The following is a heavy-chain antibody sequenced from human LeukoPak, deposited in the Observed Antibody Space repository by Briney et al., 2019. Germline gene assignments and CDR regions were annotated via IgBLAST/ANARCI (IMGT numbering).Heavy chain of an antibody. J-gene: IGHJ4*02. CDR2: THYGGRT. D-gene: IGHD2-15*01. V-gene: IGHV4-30-4*08. CDR3: ARTYCSGGSCYGLDY. CDR1: GGSLSSGDYF. Sequence: PSETLSLTCTVSGGSLSSGDYFWSWIRQPPGKGPEWIGYTHYGGRTYYNPSLRSRLTISADTSKNQFSLRLSSVTAADTAVYYCARTYCSGGSCYGLDYWGQGTLVTVSS.